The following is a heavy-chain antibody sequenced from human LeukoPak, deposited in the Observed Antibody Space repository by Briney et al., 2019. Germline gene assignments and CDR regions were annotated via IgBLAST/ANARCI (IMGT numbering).Heavy chain of an antibody. CDR2: IKQDGSEK. D-gene: IGHD3-22*01. V-gene: IGHV3-7*05. J-gene: IGHJ5*02. Sequence: GGSLRLSCAASGFTFSSYWMSWVRQAPGKGLEWVANIKQDGSEKYYVDSVKGRFTISRDNAKNSLYLQMNSLRAEDTAVCYCARDYGLYYYDSSGPGIWFDPWGQGTLVTVSS. CDR1: GFTFSSYW. CDR3: ARDYGLYYYDSSGPGIWFDP.